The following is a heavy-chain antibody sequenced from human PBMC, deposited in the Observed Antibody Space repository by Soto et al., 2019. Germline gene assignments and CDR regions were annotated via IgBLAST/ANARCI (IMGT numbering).Heavy chain of an antibody. CDR2: IRSKANSYAT. D-gene: IGHD1-7*01. J-gene: IGHJ6*02. CDR3: TRRGITGTTSYYYGMDV. CDR1: GFTFSGSA. V-gene: IGHV3-73*01. Sequence: GGSLRLSCAASGFTFSGSAMHWVRQASGKGLEWVGRIRSKANSYATAYAASVKGRFTISRDDSKNTAYLQMNSLKTEDTAVYYCTRRGITGTTSYYYGMDVWGQGTKVTVSS.